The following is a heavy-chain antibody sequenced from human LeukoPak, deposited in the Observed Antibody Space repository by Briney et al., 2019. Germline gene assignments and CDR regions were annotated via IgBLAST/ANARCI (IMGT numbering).Heavy chain of an antibody. Sequence: GRSLRLSCAASGFTFSNYAMSWVRQAPGKGLEWVSAVCGRDTNTYYTDSVKGRFTISRDTSKNTLYLQMNSLSAEDTAIYYCATWEYYDVLSGYYDSDYWGQGTLVTVSS. CDR3: ATWEYYDVLSGYYDSDY. CDR1: GFTFSNYA. V-gene: IGHV3-23*01. CDR2: VCGRDTNT. D-gene: IGHD3-9*01. J-gene: IGHJ4*02.